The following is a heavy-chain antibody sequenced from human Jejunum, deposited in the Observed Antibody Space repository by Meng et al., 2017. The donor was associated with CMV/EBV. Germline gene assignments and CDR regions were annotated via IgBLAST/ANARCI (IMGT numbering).Heavy chain of an antibody. V-gene: IGHV4-4*02. CDR2: VYHSGTT. CDR3: ARKISSGYYLNWYDP. J-gene: IGHJ5*02. D-gene: IGHD3-22*01. CDR1: DDSMTKSTC. Sequence: SDDSMTKSTCWTGFRKYTGKGLEWIREVYHSGTTKSKKTIKSRVTISVDTSKNQFFLQMTSLTDADTAGYYCARKISSGYYLNWYDPWGRGTLVTVSS.